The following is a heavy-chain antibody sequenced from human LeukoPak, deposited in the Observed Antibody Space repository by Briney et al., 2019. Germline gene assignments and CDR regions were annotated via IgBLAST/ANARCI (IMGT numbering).Heavy chain of an antibody. V-gene: IGHV1-69*01. CDR1: GGTFSSYA. CDR2: IIPIFGTA. J-gene: IGHJ3*02. Sequence: GASVKVSCKASGGTFSSYAISWVRQAPGQGLEWMGGIIPIFGTANYAQKFQGRVTITADESTSTAYMELSSLRSEDTAVYYCAAVRRLWGSDAFDIWGQGTMVTVSS. D-gene: IGHD7-27*01. CDR3: AAVRRLWGSDAFDI.